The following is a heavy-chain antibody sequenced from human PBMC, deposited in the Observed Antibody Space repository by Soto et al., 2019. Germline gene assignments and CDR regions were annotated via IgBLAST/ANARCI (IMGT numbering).Heavy chain of an antibody. D-gene: IGHD6-13*01. CDR3: ARDGGSWPTYFDY. Sequence: QVQLVESGGGVVQPGRSLRLSCAASGFTFSSYAMQWVRQAPGKGLEWVAVISYDGSNKYYADSVKGRFTISRDNSKNTLYLQMNSLRAEDTAVYYCARDGGSWPTYFDYWGQGTLVTVSS. CDR2: ISYDGSNK. CDR1: GFTFSSYA. J-gene: IGHJ4*02. V-gene: IGHV3-30-3*01.